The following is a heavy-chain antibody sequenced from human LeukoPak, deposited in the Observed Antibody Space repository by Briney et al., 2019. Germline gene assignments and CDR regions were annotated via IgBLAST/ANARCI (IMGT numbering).Heavy chain of an antibody. CDR1: GYTFTTYT. CDR2: INAGNGNT. J-gene: IGHJ4*02. V-gene: IGHV1-3*01. D-gene: IGHD1-26*01. Sequence: GASVTVSCKASGYTFTTYTMHWVRQAPGQRLEWMGWINAGNGNTKYSQKFQDRVTITRDTSASTAYMELSSLRSEDTAVYFCARDLFRGSGSYNYFDYWGQGTLVTVSS. CDR3: ARDLFRGSGSYNYFDY.